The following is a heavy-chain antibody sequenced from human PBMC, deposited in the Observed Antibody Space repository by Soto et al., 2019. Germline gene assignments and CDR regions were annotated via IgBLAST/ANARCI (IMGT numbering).Heavy chain of an antibody. V-gene: IGHV3-74*01. CDR2: LNSDGSNI. D-gene: IGHD3-16*02. CDR3: TRGHNYDHEWGSYRTTWSIDV. CDR1: GFTFSRYW. J-gene: IGHJ6*02. Sequence: PGGSLRVSCAASGFTFSRYWMHWVRQAPGKWLVWVSRLNSDGSNIRYADSVKGRFTISRDNGRNTLYLQMNSLRAEDTAVYYCTRGHNYDHEWGSYRTTWSIDVWGHGNTVTVS.